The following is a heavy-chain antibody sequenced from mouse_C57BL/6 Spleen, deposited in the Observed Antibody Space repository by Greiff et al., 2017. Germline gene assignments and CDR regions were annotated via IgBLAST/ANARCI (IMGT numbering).Heavy chain of an antibody. CDR3: ARREGSSLAWFAY. J-gene: IGHJ3*01. Sequence: QVQLQQPGAELVRPGPSVKLSCKASGYPFTSYWLQWVNQRPGQGLECIGEVDPSDSYTNYNQKFKGKAPLTVDTSSRTAYMQRSSLTSEDSAVYYCARREGSSLAWFAYWGQGTLVTVSA. CDR2: VDPSDSYT. V-gene: IGHV1-50*01. CDR1: GYPFTSYW. D-gene: IGHD1-1*01.